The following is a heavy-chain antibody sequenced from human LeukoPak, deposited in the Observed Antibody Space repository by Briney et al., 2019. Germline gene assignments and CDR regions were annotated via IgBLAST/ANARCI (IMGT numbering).Heavy chain of an antibody. CDR2: ISWNSGSI. Sequence: GRSLRLSCAASGFTFDDYAMYWVRQAPGKGLEWVSGISWNSGSIGYADSVRGRFTISRDNAKNSLYLQMNSLRAEDSALYYCAKDIGGVTMIRGVYYYYGMDVWGQGTTVTASS. J-gene: IGHJ6*02. CDR3: AKDIGGVTMIRGVYYYYGMDV. CDR1: GFTFDDYA. D-gene: IGHD3-10*01. V-gene: IGHV3-9*01.